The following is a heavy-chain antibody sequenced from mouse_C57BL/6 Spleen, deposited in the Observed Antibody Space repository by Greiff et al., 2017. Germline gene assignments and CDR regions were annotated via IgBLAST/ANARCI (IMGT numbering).Heavy chain of an antibody. Sequence: QVQLQQSGAELVRPGASVKLSCKASGYTFTDYYINWVKQRPGQGLEWIARIYPGSGNTYYNEKFKGKATLTAEKSSSTAYMQLSSLTSEDSAVYFCARSGLPLYYAMDYWGQGTSVTVSS. V-gene: IGHV1-76*01. CDR1: GYTFTDYY. CDR2: IYPGSGNT. D-gene: IGHD3-1*01. J-gene: IGHJ4*01. CDR3: ARSGLPLYYAMDY.